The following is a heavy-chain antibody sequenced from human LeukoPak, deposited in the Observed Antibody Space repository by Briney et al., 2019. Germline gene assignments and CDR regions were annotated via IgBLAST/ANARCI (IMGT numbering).Heavy chain of an antibody. CDR2: INHSGST. D-gene: IGHD2-2*01. J-gene: IGHJ4*02. Sequence: SETLSLTCAVYGGSFSGYYWSWIRQPPGKGLEWIGEINHSGSTNYNPSLKSRVTISVDTSKNQFSLKLSSVTAADTAVYCCAREYCSSTSCSLDYWGQGTLVTVSS. V-gene: IGHV4-34*01. CDR3: AREYCSSTSCSLDY. CDR1: GGSFSGYY.